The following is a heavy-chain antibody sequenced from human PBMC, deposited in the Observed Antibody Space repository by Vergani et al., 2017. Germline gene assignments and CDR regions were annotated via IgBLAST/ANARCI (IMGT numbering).Heavy chain of an antibody. Sequence: QVQLQESGPGLVKPSETLSLTCTVSGGSVSSGSYYWSWIRQPPGKGLEWIGSIYHSGSTYYNPSLKSRVTISVDTSKNQFSLKLSSVTAADTAVYYCARHDWVGGSSFYYYGMDVWGQGTTVTVSS. CDR3: ARHDWVGGSSFYYYGMDV. V-gene: IGHV4-39*01. J-gene: IGHJ6*02. D-gene: IGHD1-26*01. CDR2: IYHSGST. CDR1: GGSVSSGSYY.